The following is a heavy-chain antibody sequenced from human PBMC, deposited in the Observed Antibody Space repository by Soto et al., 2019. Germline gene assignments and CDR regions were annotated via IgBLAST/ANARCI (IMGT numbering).Heavy chain of an antibody. V-gene: IGHV4-34*01. CDR2: IDHTGNT. CDR1: GWSFSNYR. D-gene: IGHD5-18*01. CDR3: ATSVNSAMAFDY. J-gene: IGHJ4*02. Sequence: SEALSLTCAVYGWSFSNYRWSWIRQPPGKSLEWIGDIDHTGNTTYSPSLKGRVTISVDTPKNQFSLNLRSVTAADTGLYYCATSVNSAMAFDYWGQGTLVTVSS.